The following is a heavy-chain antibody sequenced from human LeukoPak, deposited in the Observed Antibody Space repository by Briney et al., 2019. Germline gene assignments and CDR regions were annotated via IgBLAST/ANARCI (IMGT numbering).Heavy chain of an antibody. D-gene: IGHD2-2*01. CDR3: ARMLKGPAATRSYYYYYMDV. V-gene: IGHV1-46*01. CDR1: GYTFTSYY. J-gene: IGHJ6*03. CDR2: INPSGGST. Sequence: ASVKVSCKASGYTFTSYYMHWVRQAPGQGLEWMGIINPSGGSTSYAQKFQGRVTMTRDTSTSTVYMELSSLRSEDTAVYYCARMLKGPAATRSYYYYYMDVWGKGTTVTISS.